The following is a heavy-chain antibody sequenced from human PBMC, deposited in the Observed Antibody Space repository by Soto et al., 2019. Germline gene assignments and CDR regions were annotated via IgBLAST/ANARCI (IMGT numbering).Heavy chain of an antibody. V-gene: IGHV4-61*01. D-gene: IGHD3-22*01. CDR3: ARDHHSFYDTSGYYPYFDY. J-gene: IGHJ4*02. Sequence: SETLSLTCTVSCGSVNTAPYYWSWIRQPPGKGLEWIGYIYYSGSTNYNPSLKSRVSISLDTSKNQFSLNLSSVTAADTAVYFCARDHHSFYDTSGYYPYFDYWGQGTLVTVPQ. CDR1: CGSVNTAPYY. CDR2: IYYSGST.